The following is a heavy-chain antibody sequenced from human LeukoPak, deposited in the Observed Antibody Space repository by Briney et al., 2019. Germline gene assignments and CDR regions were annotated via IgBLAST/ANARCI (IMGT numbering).Heavy chain of an antibody. D-gene: IGHD6-13*01. Sequence: GESLKISCKGSGYSFTSYWIGWVRQMPGEGLEWMGVIYPGDSETRYSPSFQGQVIILADKSISTAHLQWNSLKASDTAMYYCATMYSSTWPIFWGQGTLVTVSS. V-gene: IGHV5-51*01. CDR1: GYSFTSYW. CDR3: ATMYSSTWPIF. CDR2: IYPGDSET. J-gene: IGHJ4*02.